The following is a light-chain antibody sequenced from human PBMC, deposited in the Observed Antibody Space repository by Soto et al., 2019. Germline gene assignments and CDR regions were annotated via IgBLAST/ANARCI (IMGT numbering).Light chain of an antibody. CDR1: SSNIGATYD. CDR2: GNN. V-gene: IGLV1-40*01. Sequence: QSVLTQPPSVSGAPGQRVTISCAGSSSNIGATYDVHWYQQLPGTAPKLLIYGNNNRPSRVPDRFSGSKSGTSASLAISGLQAEDEADYYCSSYTSSSTLVFGTGTKVTVL. J-gene: IGLJ1*01. CDR3: SSYTSSSTLV.